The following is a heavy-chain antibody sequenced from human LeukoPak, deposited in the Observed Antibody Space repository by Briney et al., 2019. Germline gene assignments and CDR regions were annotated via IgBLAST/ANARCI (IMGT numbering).Heavy chain of an antibody. D-gene: IGHD3-22*01. CDR1: GGSISSYY. Sequence: NPSETLSLTCSVSGGSISSYYWSWIRQPPGEGLEWIGYIYYSGSTNYNPSLKSRVTISVDTSKNQFSLRLSSVTAADTAVYYCARVTGYIVEDYFDYWGQGTLVTVSS. CDR2: IYYSGST. V-gene: IGHV4-59*01. CDR3: ARVTGYIVEDYFDY. J-gene: IGHJ4*02.